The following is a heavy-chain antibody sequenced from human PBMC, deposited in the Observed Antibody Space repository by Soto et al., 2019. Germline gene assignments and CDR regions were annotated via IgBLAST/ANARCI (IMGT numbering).Heavy chain of an antibody. D-gene: IGHD3-22*01. CDR2: IGTSVNTV. CDR1: GFDFSDYY. CDR3: VRQNHNYHDSPGYGYSIDY. Sequence: GGSLRLSCAASGFDFSDYYMTWIRQAPGKGLEWVSYIGTSVNTVFYADSVKGRFTISRDNAKKSLYLQMNGLRADDTAVYYCVRQNHNYHDSPGYGYSIDYWGQRTLVTVSS. V-gene: IGHV3-11*01. J-gene: IGHJ4*02.